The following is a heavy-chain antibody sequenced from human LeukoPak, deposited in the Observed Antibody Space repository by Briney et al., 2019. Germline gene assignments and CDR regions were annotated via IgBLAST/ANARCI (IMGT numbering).Heavy chain of an antibody. CDR3: ARDSSGWLESYYYYGMDV. D-gene: IGHD6-19*01. Sequence: SETLSLTCTVSGGSISSYYWSWIRQPAGKGLEWIGRIYTSGSTNYNPSLKSRVTMSVDTSKNQFSLKLSSVTAADTAVYYCARDSSGWLESYYYYGMDVWGQGTTVTVSS. V-gene: IGHV4-4*07. J-gene: IGHJ6*02. CDR1: GGSISSYY. CDR2: IYTSGST.